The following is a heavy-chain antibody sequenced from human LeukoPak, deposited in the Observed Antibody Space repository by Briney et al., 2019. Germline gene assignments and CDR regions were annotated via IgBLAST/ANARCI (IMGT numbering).Heavy chain of an antibody. CDR3: AILAQRLVTEEDY. V-gene: IGHV4-61*01. CDR1: GGSVSSGSYY. CDR2: IYYSGST. D-gene: IGHD6-13*01. Sequence: SETLSLTGTVSGGSVSSGSYYWSWIRQPPGKGLEWIGYIYYSGSTNYNPSLKSRVTISVDTSKNQFSLKLSSVTAADTAVYYCAILAQRLVTEEDYWGQGTLVTVSS. J-gene: IGHJ4*02.